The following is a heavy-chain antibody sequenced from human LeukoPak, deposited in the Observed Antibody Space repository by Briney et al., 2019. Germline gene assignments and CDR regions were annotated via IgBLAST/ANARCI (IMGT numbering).Heavy chain of an antibody. CDR3: TKVIRNYDMAFDY. Sequence: GGSLRLSCATSGFTFSNYAMSWVRQAPGKGLERVSSIGGNDGKTYYRDSVKGRFTISRDNSKNTLYLQVNSLRAEDTAVYHCTKVIRNYDMAFDYWGQGTLVTVSS. D-gene: IGHD3-9*01. CDR2: IGGNDGKT. V-gene: IGHV3-23*01. CDR1: GFTFSNYA. J-gene: IGHJ4*02.